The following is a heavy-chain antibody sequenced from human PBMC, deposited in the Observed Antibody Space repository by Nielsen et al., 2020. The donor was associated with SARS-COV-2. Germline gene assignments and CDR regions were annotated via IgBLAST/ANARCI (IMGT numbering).Heavy chain of an antibody. CDR1: GFTFDDYA. Sequence: GGSLRLSWAASGFTFDDYAMHWVRQAPGKGLEWVSGISWNSGSIGYADSVKGRFTISRDNAKNSLYLQMNSLRAEDTALYYCAKLGLDYYGSGSYYEGDAFDIWGQGTMVTVSS. CDR2: ISWNSGSI. V-gene: IGHV3-9*01. CDR3: AKLGLDYYGSGSYYEGDAFDI. J-gene: IGHJ3*02. D-gene: IGHD3-10*01.